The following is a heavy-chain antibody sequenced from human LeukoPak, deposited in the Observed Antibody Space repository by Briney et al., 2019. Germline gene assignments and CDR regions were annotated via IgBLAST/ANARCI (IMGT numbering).Heavy chain of an antibody. V-gene: IGHV5-10-1*01. Sequence: GESLKISCMGTGYSFTSYWSTWGRQMPGKGVEGMGRIEPSDSYTNYSLSFQGHGTISADKSISTAYLQWSSLKASDTAMYYCARHGTTGYSDAPGFDYWGQGTLVTVSS. D-gene: IGHD5-18*01. J-gene: IGHJ4*02. CDR3: ARHGTTGYSDAPGFDY. CDR2: IEPSDSYT. CDR1: GYSFTSYW.